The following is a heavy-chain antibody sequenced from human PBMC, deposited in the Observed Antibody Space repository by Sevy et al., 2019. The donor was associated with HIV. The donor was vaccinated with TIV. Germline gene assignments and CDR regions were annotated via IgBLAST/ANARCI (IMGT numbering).Heavy chain of an antibody. CDR3: AQDVYDSSGYYPMGAFDI. CDR1: GFSFVTYA. CDR2: ISGSGGST. J-gene: IGHJ3*02. V-gene: IGHV3-23*01. D-gene: IGHD3-22*01. Sequence: GGSLRLSCAASGFSFVTYAMSWVRQPPGKGLEWVSGISGSGGSTYYADSVKGRFTISRDNSKNTLYLQMNSPIAEDTAVYYCAQDVYDSSGYYPMGAFDIWGQGTMVTVSS.